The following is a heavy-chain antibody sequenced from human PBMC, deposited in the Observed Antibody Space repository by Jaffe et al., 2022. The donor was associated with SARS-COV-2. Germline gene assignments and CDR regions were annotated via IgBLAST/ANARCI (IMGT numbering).Heavy chain of an antibody. CDR3: AKGTATMVRGVTIWYYGMDV. CDR1: GFTFSSYA. Sequence: EVQLLESGGGLVQPGGSLRLSCAASGFTFSSYAMSWVRQAPGKGLEWVSAISGSGGSTYYADSVKGRFTISRDNSKNTLYLQMNSLRAEDTAVYYCAKGTATMVRGVTIWYYGMDVWGQGTTVTVSS. J-gene: IGHJ6*02. D-gene: IGHD3-10*01. CDR2: ISGSGGST. V-gene: IGHV3-23*01.